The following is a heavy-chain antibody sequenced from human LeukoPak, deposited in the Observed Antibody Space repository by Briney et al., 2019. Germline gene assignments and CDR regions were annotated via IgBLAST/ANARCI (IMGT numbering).Heavy chain of an antibody. D-gene: IGHD1-7*01. V-gene: IGHV4-39*01. Sequence: GSLRLSCAASGFIFSNYGMNWIRQPPGKGLEWIGSIYYSGSTYYNPSLKSRVTISVDTSKNQFSLKLSSVTAADTAVYYCARHITTLLTGTTRGFDYWGQGTLVTVSS. CDR1: GFIFSNYG. CDR2: IYYSGST. J-gene: IGHJ4*02. CDR3: ARHITTLLTGTTRGFDY.